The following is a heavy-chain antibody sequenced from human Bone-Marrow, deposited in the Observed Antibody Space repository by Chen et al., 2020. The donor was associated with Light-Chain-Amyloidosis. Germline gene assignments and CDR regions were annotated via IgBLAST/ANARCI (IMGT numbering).Heavy chain of an antibody. CDR1: GFAFSSYA. D-gene: IGHD3-9*01. CDR3: AKDISYDDILPGYPADAFDI. CDR2: LSGGGGRR. V-gene: IGHV3-23*04. J-gene: IGHJ3*02. Sequence: EVQLVESGGGLLQRGGSLRLSCAASGFAFSSYAMSWVRQAPGKGLEWGSTLSGGGGRRFAGASVRFPLTISSDNSKHALFVQMNSLSAEDTAVYYCAKDISYDDILPGYPADAFDIWGQGTMVTVSS.